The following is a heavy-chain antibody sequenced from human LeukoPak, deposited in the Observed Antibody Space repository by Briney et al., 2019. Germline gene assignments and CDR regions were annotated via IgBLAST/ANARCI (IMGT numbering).Heavy chain of an antibody. CDR1: GFTFSSYP. V-gene: IGHV3-23*01. Sequence: PGGSLRLSCAASGFTFSSYPMNWVRQAPGKGLEWVSAITTDGSRTYNADSVKGRFTISRDNSKNTLYLQMNSLRAEDTAVYYCAKGNTVTPDYWGQGTLVTVSS. CDR2: ITTDGSRT. D-gene: IGHD4-17*01. CDR3: AKGNTVTPDY. J-gene: IGHJ4*02.